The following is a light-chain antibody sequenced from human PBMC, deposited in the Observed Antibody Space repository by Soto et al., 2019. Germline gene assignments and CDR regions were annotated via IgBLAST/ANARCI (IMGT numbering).Light chain of an antibody. CDR2: AAS. CDR3: QPYSSGPV. J-gene: IGKJ3*01. CDR1: QGIRNF. V-gene: IGKV1-27*01. Sequence: DIQMTQSPTSLSASVGDRVTITCRASQGIRNFVAWYQQKPGKAPKLLIYAASTLQSGVPSRFSGSGSGTDFTRTINGLQPEDVGTYCCQPYSSGPVVGPGTKVEI.